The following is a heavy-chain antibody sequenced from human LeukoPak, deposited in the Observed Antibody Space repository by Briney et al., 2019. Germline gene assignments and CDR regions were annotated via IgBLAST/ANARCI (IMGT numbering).Heavy chain of an antibody. CDR1: GFIFSSYE. CDR2: ISSSGSTI. J-gene: IGHJ4*02. Sequence: PGGSLRLSCAASGFIFSSYEMNWVRQAPGEGLEWISYISSSGSTIYYADSVKGRFTISRDNAENSLYLQMNSLRAEDTAVYYCARVGYYDSSGFWGQGTLVTVSS. CDR3: ARVGYYDSSGF. D-gene: IGHD3-22*01. V-gene: IGHV3-48*03.